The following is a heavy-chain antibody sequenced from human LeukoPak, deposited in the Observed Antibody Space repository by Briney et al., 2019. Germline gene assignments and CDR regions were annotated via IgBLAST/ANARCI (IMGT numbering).Heavy chain of an antibody. Sequence: GASVKVSCKASGYTFTGYYMHWVRQAPGQGLEWMEWINPNSGGTNYAQKFQGRVTMTRDTSISTAYMELSRLRSDDTAVYYCARDGGYSCVVYFDYWGQGTLVTVSS. V-gene: IGHV1-2*02. CDR2: INPNSGGT. J-gene: IGHJ4*02. CDR3: ARDGGYSCVVYFDY. D-gene: IGHD5-18*01. CDR1: GYTFTGYY.